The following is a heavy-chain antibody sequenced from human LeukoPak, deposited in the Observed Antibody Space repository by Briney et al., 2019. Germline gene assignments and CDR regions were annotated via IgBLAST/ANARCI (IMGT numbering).Heavy chain of an antibody. D-gene: IGHD3-3*01. V-gene: IGHV4-34*01. Sequence: SETLSLTCAVYGGSFSGHYWSWIRQPPGKGLEWIGEINHSGSTNDNPSLESRVTISVDTSKNHFSLKLSSVTAADTAVYYCASGQYYDLWSGYYVDWGQGTLVTVSA. CDR1: GGSFSGHY. J-gene: IGHJ4*02. CDR2: INHSGST. CDR3: ASGQYYDLWSGYYVD.